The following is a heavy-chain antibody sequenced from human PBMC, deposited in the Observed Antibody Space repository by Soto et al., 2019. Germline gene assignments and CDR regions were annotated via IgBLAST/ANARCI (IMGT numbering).Heavy chain of an antibody. CDR1: GFTFSSYG. D-gene: IGHD2-21*02. Sequence: PGGSLRLSCAASGFTFSSYGMHWVRQAPGKGLEWVAVISYDGSNKYYADSVKGRFTISRDNSKNTLYLQMNSLRAEDTAVYYCAKDGGQCGGDCYHAFDIWGQGTMVTVSS. CDR3: AKDGGQCGGDCYHAFDI. J-gene: IGHJ3*02. V-gene: IGHV3-30*18. CDR2: ISYDGSNK.